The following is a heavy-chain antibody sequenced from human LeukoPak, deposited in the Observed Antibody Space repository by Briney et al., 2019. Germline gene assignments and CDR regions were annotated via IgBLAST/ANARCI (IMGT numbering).Heavy chain of an antibody. CDR2: INPNSGGT. V-gene: IGHV1-2*02. Sequence: GASVKVSCKASGCTFTGYYMHWVRQAPGQGLEWMGWINPNSGGTNYAQKFQGRVTMTRDTSISTAYMELSRLRSDDTAVYYCARDSVYGDRPTGVDVWGQGTTVTVSS. D-gene: IGHD4-17*01. CDR3: ARDSVYGDRPTGVDV. CDR1: GCTFTGYY. J-gene: IGHJ6*02.